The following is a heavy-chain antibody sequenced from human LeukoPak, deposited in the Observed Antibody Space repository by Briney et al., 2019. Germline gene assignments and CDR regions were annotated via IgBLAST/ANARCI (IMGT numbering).Heavy chain of an antibody. J-gene: IGHJ4*02. CDR1: GFTFSSYW. CDR3: ARATYYYDSSGYRAVYYFDY. Sequence: PGGSLRLSCAASGFTFSSYWMHWVRQAPGKGLVWVSRINPDETITTYADSVKGRFTLSRDHAKNTLYLQMNSLRAEDTAVYYCARATYYYDSSGYRAVYYFDYWGQEMLATVSS. CDR2: INPDETIT. D-gene: IGHD3-22*01. V-gene: IGHV3-74*01.